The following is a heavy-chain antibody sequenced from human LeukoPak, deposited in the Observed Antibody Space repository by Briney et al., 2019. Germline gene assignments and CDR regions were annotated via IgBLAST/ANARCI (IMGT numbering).Heavy chain of an antibody. CDR1: GFTFSSYG. J-gene: IGHJ4*02. Sequence: GGSLRLSCAASGFTFSSYGMHWVRQAPGKGLEWVAFIRYDGSNKYYADSVKGRFTISRDNSKNTLYLQMNSLRAEDTAVYYCARGYYYDSSGYPYWGQGTLVTVSS. CDR3: ARGYYYDSSGYPY. D-gene: IGHD3-22*01. V-gene: IGHV3-30*02. CDR2: IRYDGSNK.